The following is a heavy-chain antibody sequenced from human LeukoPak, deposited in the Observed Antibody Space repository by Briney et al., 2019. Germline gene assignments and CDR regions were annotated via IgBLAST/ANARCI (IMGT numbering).Heavy chain of an antibody. CDR2: ISRSGTNT. CDR1: GFTFSSHA. CDR3: AKDWPVSGDHYSPFDY. J-gene: IGHJ4*02. Sequence: GGSLRLSCAASGFTFSSHAMSWVRQAPGMGLEWVAAISRSGTNTYYVDSVKGRFTISKDSSKNTLHLQMDSLRAEDTAVYYCAKDWPVSGDHYSPFDYWGQGTLVTVSS. D-gene: IGHD4-11*01. V-gene: IGHV3-23*01.